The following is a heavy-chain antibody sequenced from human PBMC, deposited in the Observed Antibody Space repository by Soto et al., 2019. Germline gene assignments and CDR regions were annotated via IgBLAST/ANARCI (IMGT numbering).Heavy chain of an antibody. CDR1: GFTFSSYG. CDR2: ISYDGSNK. CDR3: AKRVESNRYYFDY. Sequence: QVQLVESGGGVVQPGRSLRLSCAASGFTFSSYGMHWVRQAPGKGLEWVAVISYDGSNKYYADSVKGRFTISRDNSKNTLYLQINSLRAEDTAVYYCAKRVESNRYYFDYWGQGTLVTVSS. J-gene: IGHJ4*02. D-gene: IGHD1-1*01. V-gene: IGHV3-30*18.